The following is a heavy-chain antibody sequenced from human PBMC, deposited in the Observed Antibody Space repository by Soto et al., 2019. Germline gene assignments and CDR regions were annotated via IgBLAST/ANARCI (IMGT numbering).Heavy chain of an antibody. V-gene: IGHV3-30*18. CDR3: AKDSRDGYSYHSFYSVMDV. J-gene: IGHJ6*02. CDR2: ISYDESIK. D-gene: IGHD4-4*01. CDR1: GFTFSNYA. Sequence: QEQVVESGGGVVQPGRSLRLSCAASGFTFSNYAMHWVRQAPGKGLEWVAVISYDESIKYYADSVKGRFTISRDNSKNTLYLQMNGLRGENTAVYYCAKDSRDGYSYHSFYSVMDVWGQGTTVTVSS.